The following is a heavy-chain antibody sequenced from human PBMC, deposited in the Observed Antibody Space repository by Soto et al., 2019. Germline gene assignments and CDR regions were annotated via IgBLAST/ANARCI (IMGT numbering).Heavy chain of an antibody. CDR3: AREIAVAGTAPHWAFDI. Sequence: GGSLRLSCAASGFTVSSNYMSWVRQAPGKGLEWVSVIYSGGSTYYADSVKGRFTISRDNSKNTLYLQMNSLRAEDTAVYYCAREIAVAGTAPHWAFDIWGQGTMVTVSS. CDR1: GFTVSSNY. D-gene: IGHD6-19*01. V-gene: IGHV3-66*01. J-gene: IGHJ3*02. CDR2: IYSGGST.